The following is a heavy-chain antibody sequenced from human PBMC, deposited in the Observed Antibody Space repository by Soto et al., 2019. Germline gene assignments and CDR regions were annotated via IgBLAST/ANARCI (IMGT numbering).Heavy chain of an antibody. CDR1: GYTFTGYY. D-gene: IGHD6-13*01. V-gene: IGHV1-2*04. J-gene: IGHJ4*02. CDR2: INPNSGGT. Sequence: ASVKVSCKASGYTFTGYYMHWVRQAPGQGLEWMGWINPNSGGTNYAQKFQGWVTMTRDTSISTAYMELSRLRSDDTAVYYCARDKDYSSSWYFCWGQGTLVTVSS. CDR3: ARDKDYSSSWYFC.